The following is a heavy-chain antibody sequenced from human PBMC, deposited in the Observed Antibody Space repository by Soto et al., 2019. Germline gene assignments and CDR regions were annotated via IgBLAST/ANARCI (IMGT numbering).Heavy chain of an antibody. J-gene: IGHJ4*02. CDR1: GGSISSGGYY. CDR3: ARVLVRPRWLVDY. Sequence: SETLSLTCTVSGGSISSGGYYWSWIRQHPGKGLEWIGYIYYSGSTYYNPSLKSRVTISVGTSKNQFSLKLSSVTAADTAVYYCARVLVRPRWLVDYWGQGTLVTVSS. V-gene: IGHV4-31*03. CDR2: IYYSGST. D-gene: IGHD6-19*01.